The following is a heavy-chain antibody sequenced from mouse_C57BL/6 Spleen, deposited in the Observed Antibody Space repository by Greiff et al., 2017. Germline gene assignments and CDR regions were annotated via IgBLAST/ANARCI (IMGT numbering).Heavy chain of an antibody. V-gene: IGHV1-59*01. J-gene: IGHJ2*01. CDR1: GYTFTSYW. CDR3: ARCGSNYEYYFDY. D-gene: IGHD1-1*01. Sequence: QVQLQQPGAELVRPGTSVKLSCKASGYTFTSYWMHWVKQRPGQGLEWIGVIDPSDSYTNYNQKFKGKATLTVDTSSSTAYMQLSSLTSEDSAVYYCARCGSNYEYYFDYWGQGTTLTVSS. CDR2: IDPSDSYT.